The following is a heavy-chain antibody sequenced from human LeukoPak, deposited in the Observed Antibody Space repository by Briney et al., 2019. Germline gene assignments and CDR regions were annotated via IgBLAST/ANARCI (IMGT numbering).Heavy chain of an antibody. CDR2: ISGSGGST. J-gene: IGHJ4*02. D-gene: IGHD4-17*01. CDR3: AKGMGYGDYSNRVFDY. V-gene: IGHV3-23*01. CDR1: GFTFSSYA. Sequence: GGSLRLSCAASGFTFSSYAMSWVRQAPGKGLEWVSAISGSGGSTYYADSVKGRFTISRDNSKNTPYLQMNSLRAEDTAVYYCAKGMGYGDYSNRVFDYWGQGTLVTVSS.